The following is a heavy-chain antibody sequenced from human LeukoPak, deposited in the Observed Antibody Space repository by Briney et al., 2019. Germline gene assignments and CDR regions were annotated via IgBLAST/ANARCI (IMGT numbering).Heavy chain of an antibody. D-gene: IGHD2-15*01. V-gene: IGHV4-39*01. CDR3: ASAAQTLGYCSGGSCYSSRPFDY. J-gene: IGHJ4*02. CDR1: GGSISSSSYY. Sequence: SETLSLTCTASGGSISSSSYYWGWIHQPPGKGLEWIGSIYYSGSTYYNPSLKSRVTISVDTSKNQFSLKLSSVTAADTAVYYCASAAQTLGYCSGGSCYSSRPFDYWGQGTLVTVSS. CDR2: IYYSGST.